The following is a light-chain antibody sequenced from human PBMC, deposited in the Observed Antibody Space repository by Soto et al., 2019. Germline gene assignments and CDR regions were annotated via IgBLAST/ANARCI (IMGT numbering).Light chain of an antibody. V-gene: IGLV2-18*02. CDR1: SSDVDAYKR. Sequence: QSAPTQPRSVSGSPGQSVTISCTGTSSDVDAYKRVSWYQQPPGSAPKLIIYEVSNRPSGVPDRFSGSKSGTTASLSISGLQAEDVADYYCYSYVGSHTWVFGTGTKLTVL. J-gene: IGLJ1*01. CDR2: EVS. CDR3: YSYVGSHTWV.